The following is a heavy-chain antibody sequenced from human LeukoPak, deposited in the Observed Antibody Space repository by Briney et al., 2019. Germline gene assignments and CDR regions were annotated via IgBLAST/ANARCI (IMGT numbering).Heavy chain of an antibody. D-gene: IGHD5-24*01. Sequence: GGSLRLSCTLYRLTLSSNYMRWVRQATGEGLEWVSVIYNGGDTYYADSVKGRFTISGDNSKNALYLQMNSLRVEDTAVYYCARDGFTADGYNPSFDFWGQGTLVTVSS. CDR3: ARDGFTADGYNPSFDF. V-gene: IGHV3-66*01. J-gene: IGHJ4*02. CDR2: IYNGGDT. CDR1: RLTLSSNY.